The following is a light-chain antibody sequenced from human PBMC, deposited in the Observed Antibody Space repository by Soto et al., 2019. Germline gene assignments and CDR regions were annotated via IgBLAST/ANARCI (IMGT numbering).Light chain of an antibody. V-gene: IGKV2-28*01. J-gene: IGKJ2*01. CDR3: MQALQTPPYT. Sequence: DIVMTQSPLSLPVTPGEPASISCRSTQSLLFSNGYNYLDWYLQKPGQSPQLLIYLGSSRASGVPDRFSRSGPGTDFTLKISRVEAEDVGAYYCMQALQTPPYTFGQGTKLEIK. CDR1: QSLLFSNGYNY. CDR2: LGS.